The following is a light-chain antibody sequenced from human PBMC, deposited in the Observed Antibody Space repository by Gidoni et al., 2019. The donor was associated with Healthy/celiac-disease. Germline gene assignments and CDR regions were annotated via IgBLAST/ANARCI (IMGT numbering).Light chain of an antibody. CDR2: DAS. CDR3: QQRRNWPFT. V-gene: IGKV3-11*01. J-gene: IGKJ3*01. Sequence: EMVLTQSQATLSLSPGKRATLSCSTSQSVSSYLAWYQQKPGQAPRLLIYDASNRATGIPARFSGSGSGTDFTLTISSLEPEDFAVYYCQQRRNWPFTFGPGTKVDIK. CDR1: QSVSSY.